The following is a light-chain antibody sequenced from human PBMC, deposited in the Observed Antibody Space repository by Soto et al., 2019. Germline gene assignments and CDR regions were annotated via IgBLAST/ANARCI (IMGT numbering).Light chain of an antibody. V-gene: IGKV1-5*01. J-gene: IGKJ2*01. CDR3: QQYNSYWMYT. Sequence: DIQMTQSPSTLSASVGDRVTITCRASQSISSWLAWYQQKPGKAPKLLIYDASSLECGVPSRFSGSGSGTEFPLTISSLQPDDFATYYCQQYNSYWMYTFGQGTKLEIK. CDR1: QSISSW. CDR2: DAS.